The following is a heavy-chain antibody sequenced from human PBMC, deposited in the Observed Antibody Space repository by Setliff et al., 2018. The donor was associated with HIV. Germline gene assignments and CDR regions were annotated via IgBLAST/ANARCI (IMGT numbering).Heavy chain of an antibody. D-gene: IGHD7-27*01. CDR2: MNPNSGNT. J-gene: IGHJ5*02. V-gene: IGHV1-8*02. CDR3: ARSRLGSWFDP. CDR1: GYTFTSYD. Sequence: ASVKVSCKASGYTFTSYDINWVRQATGQGLEWMGWMNPNSGNTGYAQKFQGRVIMTRNTSISTAYMELRSLKPEDTAVYYCARSRLGSWFDPWGQGTLVTVSS.